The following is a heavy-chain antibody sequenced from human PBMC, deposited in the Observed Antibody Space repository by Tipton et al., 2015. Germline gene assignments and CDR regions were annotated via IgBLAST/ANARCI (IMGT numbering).Heavy chain of an antibody. V-gene: IGHV4-39*01. CDR2: IYYSGGT. CDR3: ARHHDYINYSTMTNWFDP. J-gene: IGHJ5*02. D-gene: IGHD4-11*01. Sequence: TLSLTCTVSGGSISSPSYYWGWIRQPPGKGLEWIGSIYYSGGTYYNPSLKSRVTISVDTSKNQFSLKLTSVTAADTAVYYCARHHDYINYSTMTNWFDPWGQGTLVTVSS. CDR1: GGSISSPSYY.